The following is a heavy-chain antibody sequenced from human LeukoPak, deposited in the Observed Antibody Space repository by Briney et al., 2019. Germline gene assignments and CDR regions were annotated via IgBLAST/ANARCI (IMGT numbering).Heavy chain of an antibody. J-gene: IGHJ4*02. Sequence: PGGSLRLSCVASGFTFSSYAMNWVRQAPGKGLEWVSGISGSATNTYYADSVKGRFTISRDNSKNTLYLQMNSLRAEDTAVYYCARDLRDGSFDYWGQGTLVTVSS. D-gene: IGHD2-15*01. CDR3: ARDLRDGSFDY. V-gene: IGHV3-23*01. CDR2: ISGSATNT. CDR1: GFTFSSYA.